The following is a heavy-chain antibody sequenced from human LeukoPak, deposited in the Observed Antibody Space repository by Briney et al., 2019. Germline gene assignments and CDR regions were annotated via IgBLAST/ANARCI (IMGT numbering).Heavy chain of an antibody. J-gene: IGHJ2*01. CDR2: ILYSGSST. D-gene: IGHD6-13*01. V-gene: IGHV4-59*01. Sequence: PLETLSLTCTVSGGSISSYYWSWIRQPPGKGLEWIGYILYSGSSTNYNPSLKSRVTISVDTSKNLFSLNLSSVTAADTAVYYCARFSEQLAPWYFELWGRGTLVTVSS. CDR1: GGSISSYY. CDR3: ARFSEQLAPWYFEL.